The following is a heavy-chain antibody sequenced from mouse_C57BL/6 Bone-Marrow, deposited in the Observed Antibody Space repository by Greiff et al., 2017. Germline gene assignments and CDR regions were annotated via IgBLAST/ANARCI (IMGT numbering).Heavy chain of an antibody. V-gene: IGHV1-64*01. CDR3: ARSIPYYYGSSYGRFAY. Sequence: VKLQQPGAELVKPGASVKLSCKASGYTFTSYWMHWVKQRPGQGLEWIGMIHPNSGSTNYNEKFKSKATLTVDKSSSTAYMQLSSLTSEDSAVYYCARSIPYYYGSSYGRFAYWGQGTLVTVSA. J-gene: IGHJ3*01. D-gene: IGHD1-1*01. CDR1: GYTFTSYW. CDR2: IHPNSGST.